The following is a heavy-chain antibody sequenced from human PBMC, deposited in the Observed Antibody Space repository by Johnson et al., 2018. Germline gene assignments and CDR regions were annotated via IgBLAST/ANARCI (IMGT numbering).Heavy chain of an antibody. D-gene: IGHD6-25*01. CDR3: APPAKYVSKAFDT. V-gene: IGHV3-23*04. CDR1: GFTFSSYS. CDR2: ISGSGGST. Sequence: VQLVESGGGLVKPGGSXRLSCAASGFTFSSYSMNWVRQAPGKGLEWVPGISGSGGSTYYADSLRGRFTVSRDNSKNSLFLQMNSRRPEDTAVYYCAPPAKYVSKAFDTWGRGTMVTVS. J-gene: IGHJ3*02.